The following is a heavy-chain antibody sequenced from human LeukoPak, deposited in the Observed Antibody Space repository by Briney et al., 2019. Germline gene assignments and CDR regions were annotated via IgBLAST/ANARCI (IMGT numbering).Heavy chain of an antibody. Sequence: SETQSLTCAVYGGSFSGYYWSWIRQPPEEGGEWIGEYNHSSSTNYNPSLKSRVTISVDTSKNQFSLKLSSVTAADAAVYFCARGPPTDYYDSSGFYYVFDYWGQGTLVTVSS. CDR2: YNHSSST. CDR1: GGSFSGYY. J-gene: IGHJ4*02. V-gene: IGHV4-34*01. D-gene: IGHD3-22*01. CDR3: ARGPPTDYYDSSGFYYVFDY.